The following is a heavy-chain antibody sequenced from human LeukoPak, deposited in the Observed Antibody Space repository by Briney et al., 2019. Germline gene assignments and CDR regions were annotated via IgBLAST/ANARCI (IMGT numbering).Heavy chain of an antibody. CDR3: ARDPYNGYYGDDYYYYMDV. J-gene: IGHJ6*03. Sequence: PGGSLRLSCAASGFTFDDYGMSWVRQAPGKGLEWVSGIKWNGGSTGYADSVKGRFTISRDNAKNSLSLQMNSLRAEDTAVYYCARDPYNGYYGDDYYYYMDVWGKGTTVTISS. V-gene: IGHV3-20*04. D-gene: IGHD4-17*01. CDR2: IKWNGGST. CDR1: GFTFDDYG.